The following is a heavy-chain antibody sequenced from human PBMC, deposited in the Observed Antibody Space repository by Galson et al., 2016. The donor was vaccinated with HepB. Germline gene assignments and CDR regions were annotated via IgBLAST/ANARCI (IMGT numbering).Heavy chain of an antibody. CDR2: ISGSGGST. V-gene: IGHV3-23*01. D-gene: IGHD3-10*01. CDR1: GFTFRSYA. CDR3: AKFASGTYYLDSFDY. J-gene: IGHJ4*02. Sequence: SLRLSCAASGFTFRSYAMTWVRQAPGKGLKWVSTISGSGGSTYHADSVKGRFTISRDNSKNTVYLQMNSLRAEDTAVYYCAKFASGTYYLDSFDYWGQGTLVTVSS.